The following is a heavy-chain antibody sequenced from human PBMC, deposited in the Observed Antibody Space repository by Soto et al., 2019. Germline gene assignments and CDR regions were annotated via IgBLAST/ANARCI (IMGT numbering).Heavy chain of an antibody. V-gene: IGHV1-24*01. CDR2: FDPEDGET. J-gene: IGHJ4*02. D-gene: IGHD6-19*01. CDR3: ATDPLDSSGWLFGVRFRY. CDR1: GYTLTELS. Sequence: ASVKVSCKVSGYTLTELSMHWVRQAPGKGLEWMGGFDPEDGETIYAQKFQGRVTMTEDTSTDTAYMELSSLRSEDTAVYYCATDPLDSSGWLFGVRFRYWGQGTLVTVSS.